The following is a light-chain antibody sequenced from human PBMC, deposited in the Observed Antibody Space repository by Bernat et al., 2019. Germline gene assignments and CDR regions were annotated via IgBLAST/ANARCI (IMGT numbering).Light chain of an antibody. CDR3: AALDDSLNGWV. V-gene: IGLV1-44*01. CDR2: SNN. CDR1: SSNIGSNT. J-gene: IGLJ3*02. Sequence: QSVLTQPPSASGTPGQRVTISCSGSSSNIGSNTVNWYQQLPGTAPKLLIYSNNQRPSGVPDRFSGSKSGTSASLAISGLQSEAEADYYCAALDDSLNGWVFGGGTKLTVL.